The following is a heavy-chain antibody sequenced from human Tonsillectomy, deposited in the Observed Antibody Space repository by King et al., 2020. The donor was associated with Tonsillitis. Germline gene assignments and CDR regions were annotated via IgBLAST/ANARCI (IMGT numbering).Heavy chain of an antibody. J-gene: IGHJ6*02. CDR1: GFTFSSYS. CDR2: IFSASSYI. D-gene: IGHD1-14*01. V-gene: IGHV3-21*01. CDR3: ARTGTTLSGMDV. Sequence: VQLVESGGGLVKPGGSLRLSCAASGFTFSSYSMHWVRQAPGEGLEWVSSIFSASSYIYYADSVKGRFTISRDNAKNSLSLQMNSLSAEDTAVYYCARTGTTLSGMDVWGQGTTVTVSS.